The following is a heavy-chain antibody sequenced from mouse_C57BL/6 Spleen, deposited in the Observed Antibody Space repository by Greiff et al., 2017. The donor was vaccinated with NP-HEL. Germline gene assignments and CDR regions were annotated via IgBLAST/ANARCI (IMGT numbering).Heavy chain of an antibody. Sequence: QVHVKQPGTELVKPGASVKLSCKASGYTFTSYWMHWVKQRPGQGLEWIGNINPSNGGTNYNEKFKSKATLTVDKSSSTAYMQLSNLTSEDSAVYDCARRLNWIWYFDDWGTGTTVTVSS. CDR3: ARRLNWIWYFDD. J-gene: IGHJ1*03. CDR1: GYTFTSYW. CDR2: INPSNGGT. V-gene: IGHV1-53*01. D-gene: IGHD4-1*02.